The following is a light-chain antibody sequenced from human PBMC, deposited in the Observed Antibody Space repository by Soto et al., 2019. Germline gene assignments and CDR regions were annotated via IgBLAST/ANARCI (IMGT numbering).Light chain of an antibody. CDR1: NIRTKS. CDR2: DDS. CDR3: QVWDSGSEYYV. J-gene: IGLJ1*01. V-gene: IGLV3-21*02. Sequence: SYQLTQPPSVSVAPGQTARITCGGNNIRTKSVHWYQQRPGQAPVLVVCDDSDRPSGIPERFSGSNSGNTATLTISRVEAGDEADYFCQVWDSGSEYYVLGVGTKVTV.